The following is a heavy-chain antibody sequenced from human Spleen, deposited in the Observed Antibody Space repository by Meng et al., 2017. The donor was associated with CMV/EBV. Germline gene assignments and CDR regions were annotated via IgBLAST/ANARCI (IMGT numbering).Heavy chain of an antibody. CDR1: GGSISSYY. CDR2: IYYSGST. CDR3: AREGLGYCSSTSCYENAFDI. J-gene: IGHJ3*02. D-gene: IGHD2-2*01. Sequence: GSLRLSCTVSGGSISSYYWSWIRQPPGKGLEWIGYIYYSGSTNYNPSLKSRVTISVDTSKNQFSLKLSSVTAADTAVYYCAREGLGYCSSTSCYENAFDIWGQGTMVTVSS. V-gene: IGHV4-59*12.